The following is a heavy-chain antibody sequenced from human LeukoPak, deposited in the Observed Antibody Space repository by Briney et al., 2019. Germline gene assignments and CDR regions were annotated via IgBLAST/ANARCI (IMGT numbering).Heavy chain of an antibody. CDR1: GGSISSSSYY. J-gene: IGHJ3*02. CDR2: IYYSGST. CDR3: ARYCSSTSCRFGVFDI. Sequence: SETLSLTCTVSGGSISSSSYYWGWIRQPPGKGLEWIGSIYYSGSTYYNPSLKSRVTISVDTSKNQFSLKLSSVTAADTAVYYCARYCSSTSCRFGVFDIWGQGTMVTVSS. D-gene: IGHD2-2*01. V-gene: IGHV4-39*01.